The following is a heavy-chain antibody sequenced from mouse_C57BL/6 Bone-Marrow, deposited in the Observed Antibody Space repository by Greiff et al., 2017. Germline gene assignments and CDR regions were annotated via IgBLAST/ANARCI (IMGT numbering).Heavy chain of an antibody. CDR2: INPNNGGT. V-gene: IGHV1-18*01. Sequence: VQLQQSGPELVKPGASVKIPCKASGYTFTDYNMDWVKQSHGKSLEWIGDINPNNGGTIYNQKFKGKATLTVDQSSSTAYMELRSLTSEDTAVYYGARKDRGRFYWYFDVWGTGTTVTVSS. D-gene: IGHD1-1*01. CDR3: ARKDRGRFYWYFDV. J-gene: IGHJ1*03. CDR1: GYTFTDYN.